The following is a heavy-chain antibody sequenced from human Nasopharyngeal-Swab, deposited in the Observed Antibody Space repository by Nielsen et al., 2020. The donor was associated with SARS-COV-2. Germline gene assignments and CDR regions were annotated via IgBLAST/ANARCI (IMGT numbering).Heavy chain of an antibody. J-gene: IGHJ6*03. V-gene: IGHV1-69*13. D-gene: IGHD2-2*01. Sequence: SVKVSCKASGGTFSSYAISWVRQAPAQGLEWMGGIIPIFGTANYAQKFQGRVTITADESTSTAYMELSSLRSEDTAVYSCARESYCSSTSCSRDYYYYYMDVWGKGTTVTVSS. CDR3: ARESYCSSTSCSRDYYYYYMDV. CDR2: IIPIFGTA. CDR1: GGTFSSYA.